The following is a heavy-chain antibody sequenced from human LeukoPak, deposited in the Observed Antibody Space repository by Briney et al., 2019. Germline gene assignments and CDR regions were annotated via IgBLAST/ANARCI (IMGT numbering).Heavy chain of an antibody. V-gene: IGHV3-7*05. CDR2: IKQDGSEK. D-gene: IGHD6-13*01. CDR3: ARYSSSWHAYDI. Sequence: PGGSLRLSCAASGFTFSSYWMSWVRQAPGKGLQWVANIKQDGSEKYYVDSVKGRFTISRDNAKNSLSLQMNSLRAEDTAVYYCARYSSSWHAYDIGGQGTMATVSA. J-gene: IGHJ3*02. CDR1: GFTFSSYW.